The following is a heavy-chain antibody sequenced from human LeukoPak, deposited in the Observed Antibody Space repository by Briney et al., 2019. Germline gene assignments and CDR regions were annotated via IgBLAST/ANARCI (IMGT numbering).Heavy chain of an antibody. J-gene: IGHJ4*02. D-gene: IGHD5-12*01. CDR1: GGSFSGYY. CDR2: INHGGST. Sequence: PSETLSLTCAVYGGSFSGYYWSWMRQPPGKGLEWIGEINHGGSTNYNPSLKSRVTISVETSKNQFCLKLSSVTAADTAVYYCARYNIVATIGFEYWGQGTLFTVSP. CDR3: ARYNIVATIGFEY. V-gene: IGHV4-34*01.